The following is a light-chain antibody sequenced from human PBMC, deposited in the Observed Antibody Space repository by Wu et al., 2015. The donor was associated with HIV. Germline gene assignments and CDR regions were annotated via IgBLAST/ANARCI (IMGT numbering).Light chain of an antibody. CDR2: ATS. J-gene: IGKJ4*01. CDR1: QGISKS. Sequence: DIQMTQSPSSLSASVGDRVTITCRASQGISKSLAWYQQKPGKAPKLLLYATSRLESGVPSRFSGGGSVTDYTLTISSLQPEDFVTYYCQQYYSTPLTFGGGTKVEIK. V-gene: IGKV1-NL1*01. CDR3: QQYYSTPLT.